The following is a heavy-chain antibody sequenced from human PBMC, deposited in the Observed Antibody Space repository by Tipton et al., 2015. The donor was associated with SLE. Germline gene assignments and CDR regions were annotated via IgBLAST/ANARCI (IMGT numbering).Heavy chain of an antibody. D-gene: IGHD6-19*01. J-gene: IGHJ4*02. CDR3: ARGGHDGHSSGWDFDY. CDR2: IYSSGSS. V-gene: IGHV4-31*03. CDR1: GGSISSGGYF. Sequence: TLSLTCTVSGGSISSGGYFWSWIRQHPGKGLEWIGYIYSSGSSYYNPSLKSRVTISVDTSKNQFSLKLSSVTAADTAVYYCARGGHDGHSSGWDFDYWGQGTLVTVSS.